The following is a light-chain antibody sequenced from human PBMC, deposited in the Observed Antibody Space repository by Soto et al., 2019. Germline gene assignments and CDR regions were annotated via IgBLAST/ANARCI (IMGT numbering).Light chain of an antibody. CDR1: QSVSSSY. V-gene: IGKV3-20*01. J-gene: IGKJ4*01. CDR3: QQYGSSPPALT. Sequence: EIVLTQSPGTLSLSPGERATLSCRASQSVSSSYLAWYQQKPGQAPRLLIYSASSRATGIPDRFSGSGSGTDFTLTISRLEPEDFAVYYCQQYGSSPPALTFGGGTKVDI. CDR2: SAS.